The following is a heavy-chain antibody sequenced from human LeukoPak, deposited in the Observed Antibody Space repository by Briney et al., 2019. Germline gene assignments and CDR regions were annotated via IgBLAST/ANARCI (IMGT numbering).Heavy chain of an antibody. D-gene: IGHD6-6*01. V-gene: IGHV3-30*01. J-gene: IGHJ4*02. CDR1: GFTFSSYA. CDR3: ARAPYSSSSC. Sequence: GGSLRLSCAASGFTFSSYAMHWVRQAPGKGLEWVAVISYDGSNKYYADSVKGRFTISRDNSKNTLYLQMNSLGAEDTAVYYCARAPYSSSSCWGQGTLVTVSS. CDR2: ISYDGSNK.